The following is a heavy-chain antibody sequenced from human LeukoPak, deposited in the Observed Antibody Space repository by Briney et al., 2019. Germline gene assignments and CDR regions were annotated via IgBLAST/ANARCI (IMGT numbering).Heavy chain of an antibody. CDR2: INHSGST. J-gene: IGHJ4*02. Sequence: PSETLSLTCAVYGGSFSGYYWSWIRQPPGKGLEWIGEINHSGSTNYNPSLKSRVTISVDTSKNQFSLKLSSVTAADTAVYYCARHPNIAAAGDYWGQGTLGTVSS. CDR1: GGSFSGYY. V-gene: IGHV4-34*01. CDR3: ARHPNIAAAGDY. D-gene: IGHD6-13*01.